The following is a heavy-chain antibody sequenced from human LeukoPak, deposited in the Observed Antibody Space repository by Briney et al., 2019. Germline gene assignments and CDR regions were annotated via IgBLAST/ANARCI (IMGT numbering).Heavy chain of an antibody. CDR2: INHSGST. V-gene: IGHV4-34*01. Sequence: SETLSLTCAVYGGSFSGYYWGWIRQPPGKGLEWIGEINHSGSTNYNPSLKSRVTISVDTSKNQFSLKLSSVTAADTAVYYCARARTIWFGECNAFDIWGQGTMVTVSS. D-gene: IGHD3-10*01. CDR1: GGSFSGYY. CDR3: ARARTIWFGECNAFDI. J-gene: IGHJ3*02.